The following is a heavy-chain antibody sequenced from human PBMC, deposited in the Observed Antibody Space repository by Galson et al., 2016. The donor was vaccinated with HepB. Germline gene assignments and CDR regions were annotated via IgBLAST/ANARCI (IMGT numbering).Heavy chain of an antibody. J-gene: IGHJ6*02. Sequence: SPRHSCAAAGFVFSSYDKHWVRQAPGKGLVWVSRINRDESSTSYADYVKGRFTISRDNARNTLYLQMNSLRAEDTAVYYCARDPSYYSGMDVWGQGTTVTVSS. CDR1: GFVFSSYD. CDR3: ARDPSYYSGMDV. CDR2: INRDESST. V-gene: IGHV3-74*01.